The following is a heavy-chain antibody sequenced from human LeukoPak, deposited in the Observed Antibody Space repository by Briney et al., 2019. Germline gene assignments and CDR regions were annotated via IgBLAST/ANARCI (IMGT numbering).Heavy chain of an antibody. J-gene: IGHJ4*02. V-gene: IGHV1-2*02. CDR2: ITPSGGT. CDR1: GYTFTSYA. CDR3: ARDRYGDGFAHFDY. Sequence: ASVTVSFTASGYTFTSYAMHWVRQAPGQGLEWMGWITPSGGTNYPQKFQGRVAITRDTSITTAYMDLSRLTSDDTAVYYCARDRYGDGFAHFDYWGQGALVTVSS. D-gene: IGHD5-24*01.